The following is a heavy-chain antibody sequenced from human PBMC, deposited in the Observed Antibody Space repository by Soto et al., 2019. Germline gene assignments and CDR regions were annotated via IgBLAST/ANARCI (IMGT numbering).Heavy chain of an antibody. D-gene: IGHD3-22*01. CDR3: ANGDSSGYYAFDY. CDR1: GYTFTGYY. V-gene: IGHV1-69*06. J-gene: IGHJ4*02. CDR2: INPIFGTA. Sequence: SVKVSCKASGYTFTGYYMHWVRQAPGQGLEWMGWINPIFGTANYAQKFQGRVTITADKSTSTAYMELSSLRSEDTAVYYCANGDSSGYYAFDYWGQGTLVTVSS.